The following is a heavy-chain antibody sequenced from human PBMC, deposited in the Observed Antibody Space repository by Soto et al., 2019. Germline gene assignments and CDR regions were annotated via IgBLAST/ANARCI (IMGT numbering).Heavy chain of an antibody. CDR1: GFIFSSYA. V-gene: IGHV3-23*01. D-gene: IGHD3-10*01. Sequence: PGGSLRLSCTASGFIFSSYAMSWVRQAPGKGLEWVSAVSGSGGSTYSADSVKGRFTISRDNSKNTLYLQMNSLRAEDTAVYYSAKRGYYGSGLLRGAFDIWGQGTMVTVSS. CDR3: AKRGYYGSGLLRGAFDI. CDR2: VSGSGGST. J-gene: IGHJ3*02.